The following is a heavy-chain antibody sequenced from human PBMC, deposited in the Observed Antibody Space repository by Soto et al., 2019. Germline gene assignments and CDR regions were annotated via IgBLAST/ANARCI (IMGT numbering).Heavy chain of an antibody. CDR2: IYYSGST. Sequence: SETLSLTCTVSGGSISSGGYYWSWIRQHPGKGLEWIGYIYYSGSTYYNPSLKSRVTISVDTSKNQFSLKLGSVTAADTAVYYCARSTAPLNYYGMDVWGQGTTVTVSS. CDR1: GGSISSGGYY. D-gene: IGHD2-21*02. J-gene: IGHJ6*02. CDR3: ARSTAPLNYYGMDV. V-gene: IGHV4-31*03.